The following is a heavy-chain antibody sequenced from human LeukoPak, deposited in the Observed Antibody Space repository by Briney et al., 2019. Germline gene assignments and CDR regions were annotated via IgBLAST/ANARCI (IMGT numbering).Heavy chain of an antibody. J-gene: IGHJ4*02. V-gene: IGHV4-59*01. CDR2: IYYSGST. CDR1: GGSISSYY. Sequence: PAETLSLTCTVSGGSISSYYWSWPRQPPGEGRECIGYIYYSGSTNYNPSLKSRVPLSVDTSKNQFSLKLNSVTTAGTAVYYCAGGGDSGGYYYPMFDYWGQGTLVTVSS. CDR3: AGGGDSGGYYYPMFDY. D-gene: IGHD3-22*01.